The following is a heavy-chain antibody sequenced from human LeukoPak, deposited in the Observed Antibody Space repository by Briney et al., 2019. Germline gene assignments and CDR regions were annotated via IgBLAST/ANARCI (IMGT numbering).Heavy chain of an antibody. J-gene: IGHJ5*02. CDR1: GFTVSSNY. CDR2: ISSSGSTI. CDR3: ARTTVTTYNWFDP. V-gene: IGHV3-11*01. D-gene: IGHD4-17*01. Sequence: GGSLRLSCAASGFTVSSNYMSWVRQAPGKGLEWVSYISSSGSTIYYADSVKGRFTISRDNAKNSLYLQMNSLRAEDTAVYYCARTTVTTYNWFDPWGQGTLVTVSS.